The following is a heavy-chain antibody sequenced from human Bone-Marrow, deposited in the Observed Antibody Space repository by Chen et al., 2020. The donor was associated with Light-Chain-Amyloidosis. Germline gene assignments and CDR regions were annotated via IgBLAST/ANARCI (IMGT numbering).Heavy chain of an antibody. V-gene: IGHV4-30-4*01. CDR1: GDSIGSGEYY. D-gene: IGHD4-4*01. Sequence: QVQLQESGPGLVEPSQTLSLTCTVFGDSIGSGEYYWNWIRQSPGKGLEWIGYIYYSGNSYYNPSLKSRATISVDTSKNQFSLKLTSVTAEDTAVYYCASHSPGYYGNPGSDYWGQGTLVTVSS. CDR3: ASHSPGYYGNPGSDY. J-gene: IGHJ4*02. CDR2: IYYSGNS.